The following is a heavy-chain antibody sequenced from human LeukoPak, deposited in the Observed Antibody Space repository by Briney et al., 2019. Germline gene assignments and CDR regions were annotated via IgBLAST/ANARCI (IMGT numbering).Heavy chain of an antibody. D-gene: IGHD1-26*01. CDR1: GGSISSGGYS. CDR2: IYHSGST. V-gene: IGHV4-30-2*01. CDR3: ARGSGSYECDY. Sequence: SQTLSLTCAVSGGSISSGGYSWSWIRQPPGKGLEWIGYIYHSGSTYYNPSLKSRVTISVDRSKNQFSLKLSSVTAADTAVYYCARGSGSYECDYWGQGTLVTVSS. J-gene: IGHJ4*02.